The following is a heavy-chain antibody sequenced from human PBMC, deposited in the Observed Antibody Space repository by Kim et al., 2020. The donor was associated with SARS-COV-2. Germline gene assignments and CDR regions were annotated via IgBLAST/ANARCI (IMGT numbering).Heavy chain of an antibody. Sequence: SETLSLTCTVSGGSISSYYWSWIRQPAGKGLEWIGRIYTSGSTNYNPSLKSRVTMSVDTSKNQFSLKLSSVTAADTAVYYCAREGSTSYCSGGSCYSHWGQGTLVTVSS. D-gene: IGHD2-15*01. J-gene: IGHJ4*02. CDR2: IYTSGST. CDR3: AREGSTSYCSGGSCYSH. V-gene: IGHV4-4*07. CDR1: GGSISSYY.